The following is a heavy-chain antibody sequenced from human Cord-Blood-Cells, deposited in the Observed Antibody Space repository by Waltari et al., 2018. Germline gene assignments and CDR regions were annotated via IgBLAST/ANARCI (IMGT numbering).Heavy chain of an antibody. CDR2: IYYSGST. J-gene: IGHJ4*02. Sequence: QLQLQESGPALVKPSETLSLTCTVSGGSISSSCYYWGWLRQPPGKGLEWIGCIYYSGSTYYNPSLKSRVTISVDTSKNQFSLKLSSVTAADTAVYYGARHVLWYGSGSYYFDCWGQGTLVTVSS. CDR3: ARHVLWYGSGSYYFDC. V-gene: IGHV4-39*01. CDR1: GGSISSSCYY. D-gene: IGHD3-10*01.